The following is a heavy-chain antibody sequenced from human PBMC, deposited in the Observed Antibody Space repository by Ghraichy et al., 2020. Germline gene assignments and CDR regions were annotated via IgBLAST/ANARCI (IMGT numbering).Heavy chain of an antibody. V-gene: IGHV3-53*01. Sequence: GGSLRLSCAASGFTVSSNNMSWFPQAPGKGLEWVSVIYSGGSTYYADSVKGRFTIPKDNSKNTLYLQMNSLRAEDTAVYYCAREAYSSSPFDYWGQGTLVTVSS. J-gene: IGHJ4*02. CDR1: GFTVSSNN. D-gene: IGHD6-6*01. CDR2: IYSGGST. CDR3: AREAYSSSPFDY.